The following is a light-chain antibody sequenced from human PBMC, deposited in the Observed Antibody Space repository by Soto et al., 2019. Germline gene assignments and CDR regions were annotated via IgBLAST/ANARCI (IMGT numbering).Light chain of an antibody. CDR2: AAS. CDR1: HYIGTY. V-gene: IGKV1-39*01. Sequence: DIQMTQSPSSLSASLGDRVTMTCRASHYIGTYFNWYQQKAGKGPKLLIYAASSLQSGVPSRFSGSGSGTNFTLTISTLQPEDFATYYCQQTYSTPFTFGPGTKVDIK. CDR3: QQTYSTPFT. J-gene: IGKJ3*01.